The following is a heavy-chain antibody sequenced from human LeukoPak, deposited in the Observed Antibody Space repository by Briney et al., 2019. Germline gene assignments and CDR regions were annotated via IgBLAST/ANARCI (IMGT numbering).Heavy chain of an antibody. CDR3: ARDGLPTFYYYMDV. D-gene: IGHD5-18*01. V-gene: IGHV1-18*01. J-gene: IGHJ6*03. Sequence: ASVKVSCKASGYTFTTYGISWVRQAPGQGLEWMGWISVYNGNTNYAQKFQGRVTMTTDTSTSTAYVELRSLRSDDTAVYYCARDGLPTFYYYMDVWGKGTTVTISS. CDR2: ISVYNGNT. CDR1: GYTFTTYG.